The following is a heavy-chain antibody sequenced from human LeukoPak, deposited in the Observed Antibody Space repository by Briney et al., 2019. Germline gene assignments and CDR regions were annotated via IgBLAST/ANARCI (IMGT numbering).Heavy chain of an antibody. CDR1: GFTFSSYA. Sequence: GGSLRLSCAASGFTFSSYAMSWVRQAPGKGLEWVSAISGSGGSTYYADSVKGRFTISRDNSKNTLSLQMDSLRTEDTAVYFCASGFGEVQYYFFYGMDVWGQGTTVTVSS. D-gene: IGHD3-10*01. J-gene: IGHJ6*02. CDR3: ASGFGEVQYYFFYGMDV. V-gene: IGHV3-23*01. CDR2: ISGSGGST.